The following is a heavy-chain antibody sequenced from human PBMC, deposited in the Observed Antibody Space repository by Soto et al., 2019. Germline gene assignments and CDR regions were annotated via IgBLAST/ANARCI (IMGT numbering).Heavy chain of an antibody. D-gene: IGHD4-17*01. J-gene: IGHJ5*02. CDR1: GGSISSGDYY. Sequence: QVQLQESGPGLVKPSQTLSLTCTVSGGSISSGDYYWSWIRQPPGKGLEWIGYIYYSGSTYYNPSLKSRVTISVDTSKNQFSRKLSSVTAADTAVYYCARGRVGYGDYRGWFDPWGQGTLVTVSS. CDR3: ARGRVGYGDYRGWFDP. CDR2: IYYSGST. V-gene: IGHV4-30-4*01.